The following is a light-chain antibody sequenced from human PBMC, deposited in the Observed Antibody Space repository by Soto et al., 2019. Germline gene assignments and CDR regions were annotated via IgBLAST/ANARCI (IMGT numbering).Light chain of an antibody. V-gene: IGKV1-39*01. CDR2: ATS. CDR3: QQSYSTPHT. Sequence: DIRMTQSPSSLSAAVGDRVTITCRASQSISSYLNWYQQKQGKAPNLLIYATSSLQSGVSSRFSGSGSGTDFTLTISSLQPEDFATYYCQQSYSTPHTFGGGTTVEIK. J-gene: IGKJ4*01. CDR1: QSISSY.